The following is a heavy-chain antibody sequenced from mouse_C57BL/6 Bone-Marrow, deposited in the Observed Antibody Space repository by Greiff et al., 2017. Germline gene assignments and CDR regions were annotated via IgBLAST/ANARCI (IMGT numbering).Heavy chain of an antibody. J-gene: IGHJ4*01. V-gene: IGHV1-22*01. Sequence: EVKLQESGPELVKPGASVKMSCKASGYTFTDYNMHWVKQSHGKSLEWIGYINPNNGGTSYNQKFKGKATLTVNKSSSTAYMELRSLTSEDSAVYYCARKGLLRTYYAMDYWGQGTSVTVSS. CDR2: INPNNGGT. D-gene: IGHD2-1*01. CDR3: ARKGLLRTYYAMDY. CDR1: GYTFTDYN.